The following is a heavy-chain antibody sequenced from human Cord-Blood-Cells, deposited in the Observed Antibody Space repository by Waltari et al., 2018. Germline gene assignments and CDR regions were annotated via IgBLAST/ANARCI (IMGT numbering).Heavy chain of an antibody. D-gene: IGHD2-2*01. CDR2: INHSGST. J-gene: IGHJ5*02. V-gene: IGHV4-34*01. Sequence: QVQLQPWGAGLLKPSETLSLTCAVYGGSFRGYYRSWLRQPPGKGLEGIGEINHSGSTNYNPSLKSRVTISVDTSKNQFSLKLSSVTAADTAVYYCARGRRDIVVVPAAIWFDPWGQGTLVTVSS. CDR3: ARGRRDIVVVPAAIWFDP. CDR1: GGSFRGYY.